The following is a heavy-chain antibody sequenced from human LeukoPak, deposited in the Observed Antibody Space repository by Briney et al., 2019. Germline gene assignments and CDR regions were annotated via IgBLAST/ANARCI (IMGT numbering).Heavy chain of an antibody. CDR2: IKSKTDGGTT. J-gene: IGHJ4*02. CDR1: GFTFINAW. Sequence: GRSLILSCAASGFTFINAWMSWVRQAPGNGLELVGRIKSKTDGGTTDYAAPVKGRFTISRDDSKTTLYLQMNRMKTEDTAVYYCTIERELLFFAYWGRGTLVTVS. CDR3: TIERELLFFAY. V-gene: IGHV3-15*01. D-gene: IGHD1-26*01.